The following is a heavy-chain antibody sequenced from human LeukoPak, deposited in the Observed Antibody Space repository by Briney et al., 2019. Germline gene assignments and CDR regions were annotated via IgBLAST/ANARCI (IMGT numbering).Heavy chain of an antibody. CDR3: ARDRPSGCSGGSCYTPAAFQH. CDR2: ISSSSSYI. V-gene: IGHV3-21*01. D-gene: IGHD2-15*01. J-gene: IGHJ1*01. Sequence: GGSLRLSCAASGFTFSSYSMNWVRQAPGKGLEWVSSISSSSSYIHYADPVKGRFTISRDNAKNSLFLQMNSLRAEDTAVYYCARDRPSGCSGGSCYTPAAFQHWGQGTLVTVSS. CDR1: GFTFSSYS.